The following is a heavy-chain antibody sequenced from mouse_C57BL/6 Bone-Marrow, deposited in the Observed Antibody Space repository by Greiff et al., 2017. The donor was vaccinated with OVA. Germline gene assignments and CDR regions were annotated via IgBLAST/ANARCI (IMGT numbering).Heavy chain of an antibody. CDR1: GYSFTSYY. Sequence: VQLKQSGPELVKPGASVKISCKASGYSFTSYYIHWVKQRPGQGLEWIGWIYPGSGNTKYNEKFKGKATLTADTSSSTAYMQLSSLTSEDSAVYYCASYYYGSSPLDYWGQGTTLTVSS. V-gene: IGHV1-66*01. D-gene: IGHD1-1*01. CDR2: IYPGSGNT. J-gene: IGHJ2*01. CDR3: ASYYYGSSPLDY.